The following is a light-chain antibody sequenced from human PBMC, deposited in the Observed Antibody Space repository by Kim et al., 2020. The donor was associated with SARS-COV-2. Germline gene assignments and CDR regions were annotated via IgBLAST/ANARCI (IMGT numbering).Light chain of an antibody. Sequence: QSVLTQPPSVSGAPGQRVTISCTGSSSNIGAGYDVHWYQQLPGTAPKLLIYGNSNRPSGVPDRFSGFKSGTSASLAITGLQAEDEADYYCQSYDSSLRVFGGGTQLTVL. CDR1: SSNIGAGYD. J-gene: IGLJ3*02. CDR3: QSYDSSLRV. V-gene: IGLV1-40*01. CDR2: GNS.